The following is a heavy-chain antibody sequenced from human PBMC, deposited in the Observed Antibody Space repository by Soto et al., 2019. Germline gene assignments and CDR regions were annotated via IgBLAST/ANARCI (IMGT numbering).Heavy chain of an antibody. CDR1: GFTFSSYW. CDR2: IKQDGSEK. D-gene: IGHD3-22*01. J-gene: IGHJ4*02. CDR3: ARVTDYYESSGYFDY. V-gene: IGHV3-7*01. Sequence: AASGFTFSSYWMSWVRQAPGKGLEWVANIKQDGSEKYYVDSVKGRFTISRDNAKNSLNLQMNSLRAEDTAVYYCARVTDYYESSGYFDYCGQGTLVTVSS.